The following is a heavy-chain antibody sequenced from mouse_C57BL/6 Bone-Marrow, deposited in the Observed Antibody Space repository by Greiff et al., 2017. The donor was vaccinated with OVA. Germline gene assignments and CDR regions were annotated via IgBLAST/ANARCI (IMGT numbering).Heavy chain of an antibody. CDR3: ARRHDGYYWYFDV. CDR1: GYSITSGYY. V-gene: IGHV3-6*01. CDR2: ISYDGSN. J-gene: IGHJ1*03. D-gene: IGHD2-3*01. Sequence: EVQLKQSGPGLVKPSQSLSLTCSVTGYSITSGYYWNWIRQFPGNKLEWMGYISYDGSNNYNPSLKNRISITRDTSKNQFFLKLNSVTTEDTATYYCARRHDGYYWYFDVWGTGTTVTVSS.